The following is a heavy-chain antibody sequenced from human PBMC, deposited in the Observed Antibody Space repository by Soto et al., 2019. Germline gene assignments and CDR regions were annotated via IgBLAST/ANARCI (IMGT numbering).Heavy chain of an antibody. J-gene: IGHJ5*02. Sequence: HPGGSLRLSCAASGFTFSSYAMSWVRQAPGKGLEWVSAISGSGGSTYYADSVKGRFTISRDNSKNTLYLQMNSLRAEDTAVYYCAKANYCSSTSCYMFDPWGQGTLVTVSS. CDR3: AKANYCSSTSCYMFDP. V-gene: IGHV3-23*01. D-gene: IGHD2-2*02. CDR2: ISGSGGST. CDR1: GFTFSSYA.